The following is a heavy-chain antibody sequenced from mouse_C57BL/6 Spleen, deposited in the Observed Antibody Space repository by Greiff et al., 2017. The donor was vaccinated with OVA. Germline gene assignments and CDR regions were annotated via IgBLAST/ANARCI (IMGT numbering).Heavy chain of an antibody. CDR3: ARSKYWYYYGSSWYFDV. D-gene: IGHD1-1*01. Sequence: VKLVESGPGILQSSQTLSLTCSFSGFSLSTSGMGVSWIRQPSGKGLEWLAHIYWDDDKRYNPSLKSRLTISKDTSRNQVFLKITSVDTADTATYYCARSKYWYYYGSSWYFDVWGTGTTVTVSS. CDR1: GFSLSTSGMG. V-gene: IGHV8-12*01. CDR2: IYWDDDK. J-gene: IGHJ1*03.